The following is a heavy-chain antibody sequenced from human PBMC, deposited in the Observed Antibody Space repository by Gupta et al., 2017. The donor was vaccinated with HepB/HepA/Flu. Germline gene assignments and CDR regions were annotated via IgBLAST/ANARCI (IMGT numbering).Heavy chain of an antibody. D-gene: IGHD1-26*01. Sequence: QLPLKESGPTLVTPSQTLTLTRSFSGLSITHNRMVVGWMRQPPGNALEWLALMYWEADTYHNPSLRSRLTITKDTPENQVVLTMTNMDPVDTATYYCVYSRPPIDGDWCDPGGQGTLVTVSS. V-gene: IGHV2-5*02. CDR2: MYWEADT. J-gene: IGHJ5*02. CDR1: GLSITHNRMV. CDR3: VYSRPPIDGDWCDP.